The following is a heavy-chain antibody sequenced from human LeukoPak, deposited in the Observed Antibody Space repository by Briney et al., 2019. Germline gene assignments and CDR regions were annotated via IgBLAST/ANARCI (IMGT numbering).Heavy chain of an antibody. V-gene: IGHV4-34*01. Sequence: SETLSLTCAVYGGSFSGYYWSWIRQPPGKGLEWIGEINHSGSTNYNASLKSRVTVSVDSSKNQFSLRLSSVTAADTAVYYCAPRGDIEHSYGYGKWFDPWGQGTWVTVSS. CDR2: INHSGST. CDR3: APRGDIEHSYGYGKWFDP. CDR1: GGSFSGYY. J-gene: IGHJ5*02. D-gene: IGHD5-18*01.